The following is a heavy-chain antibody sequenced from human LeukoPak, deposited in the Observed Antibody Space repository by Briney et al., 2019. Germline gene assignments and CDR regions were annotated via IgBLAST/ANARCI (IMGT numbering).Heavy chain of an antibody. V-gene: IGHV4-30-4*01. CDR1: GGSISSGDYY. Sequence: SQTLSLTCTVSGGSISSGDYYWSWIRQPPGKGLEWIGYIYYSGSTYYNPSLKSRVTISVDTSKNQFSLKLSSVTAADTAVYYCARASYYDFWSGYYGYYYYGIDVWGQGTTVTVSS. D-gene: IGHD3-3*01. J-gene: IGHJ6*02. CDR3: ARASYYDFWSGYYGYYYYGIDV. CDR2: IYYSGST.